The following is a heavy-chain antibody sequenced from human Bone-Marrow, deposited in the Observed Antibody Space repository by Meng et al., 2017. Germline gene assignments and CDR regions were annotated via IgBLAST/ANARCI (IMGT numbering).Heavy chain of an antibody. J-gene: IGHJ3*02. D-gene: IGHD3-10*01. Sequence: SVKVSCKASGGTFSSYAISWVRQAPGQGLEWMGGIIPIFSTANYAQKFQGRVTITADKSTSTAYRELSSLRSEDTAVYYCASGGSGSYFDSFDIWGQGTMVTVSS. V-gene: IGHV1-69*06. CDR3: ASGGSGSYFDSFDI. CDR2: IIPIFSTA. CDR1: GGTFSSYA.